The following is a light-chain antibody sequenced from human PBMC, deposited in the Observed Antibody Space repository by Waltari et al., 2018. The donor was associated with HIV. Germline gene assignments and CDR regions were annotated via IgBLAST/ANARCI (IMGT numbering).Light chain of an antibody. V-gene: IGKV1-6*02. CDR2: AAS. CDR3: LQDFSWPYT. CDR1: QGIEKD. J-gene: IGKJ2*01. Sequence: AIQMTQSPTSLSASVGDRVTITCRASQGIEKDLSWYQQKPGMAPRLLIYAASIPQTGVPPRFSGSGSGAAFTLTISPLEAEDFATYYCLQDFSWPYTFGQGTKLEIK.